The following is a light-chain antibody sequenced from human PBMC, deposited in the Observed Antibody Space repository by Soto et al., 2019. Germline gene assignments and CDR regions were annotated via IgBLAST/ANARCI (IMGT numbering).Light chain of an antibody. J-gene: IGKJ4*01. CDR3: QQYNNWPLT. Sequence: EIVMTQSPATLSVSPGERATLSCRASQSVSSNLAWYQQKPGQTPRLLIYDASSRATGIPARFSGSGSGTDVTRTISSLQSEDFAVYYCQQYNNWPLTFGGGTNVEIK. V-gene: IGKV3-15*01. CDR1: QSVSSN. CDR2: DAS.